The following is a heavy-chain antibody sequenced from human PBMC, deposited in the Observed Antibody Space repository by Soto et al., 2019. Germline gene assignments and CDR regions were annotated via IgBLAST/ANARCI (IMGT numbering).Heavy chain of an antibody. CDR3: ARTPYYYGSGSYYPDYYYYGMDV. D-gene: IGHD3-10*01. CDR2: VYYSGST. J-gene: IGHJ6*02. Sequence: QVQLQESGPGLVKPSQTLSLTCTVSGGSISSGAYYWSWIRQHPGKGLEWIGYVYYSGSTYYNPSLKSRVTISVDTSKNQSSLKLSSVTAADTAVYYCARTPYYYGSGSYYPDYYYYGMDVWGQGTTVTVSS. V-gene: IGHV4-31*03. CDR1: GGSISSGAYY.